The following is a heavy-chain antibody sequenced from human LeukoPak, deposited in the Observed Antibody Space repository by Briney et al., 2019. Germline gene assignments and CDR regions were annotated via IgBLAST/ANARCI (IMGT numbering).Heavy chain of an antibody. CDR1: GFTFSSYS. Sequence: PGGSLRPSCAASGFTFSSYSMHWVRQAPGKGLEWVAVISYDGSNKYYADSVKGRFTISRDNSKNTLYLQMNSLRAEDTAVYHCARGPLTGYAYYYGMDVWGKGTTVTVSS. CDR3: ARGPLTGYAYYYGMDV. V-gene: IGHV3-30*04. D-gene: IGHD3-9*01. J-gene: IGHJ6*04. CDR2: ISYDGSNK.